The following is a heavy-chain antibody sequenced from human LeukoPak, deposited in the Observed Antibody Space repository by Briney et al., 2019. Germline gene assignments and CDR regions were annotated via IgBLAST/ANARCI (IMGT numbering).Heavy chain of an antibody. CDR3: ARETSKGSQYYFDY. D-gene: IGHD4-11*01. J-gene: IGHJ4*02. CDR2: ISYDGSNK. Sequence: PGGSLRLSCAASGFTFSSYAMHWVRQAPGKGLEWVALISYDGSNKYYADSVKGRFTISRDNSKNTLYLQMNSLRAEDTAVYYCARETSKGSQYYFDYWGQGTLVTVSS. CDR1: GFTFSSYA. V-gene: IGHV3-30*04.